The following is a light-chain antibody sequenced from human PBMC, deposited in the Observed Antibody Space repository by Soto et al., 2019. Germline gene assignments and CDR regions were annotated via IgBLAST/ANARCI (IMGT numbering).Light chain of an antibody. CDR2: GAS. CDR3: QQYNNWPPWT. J-gene: IGKJ1*01. V-gene: IGKV3-15*01. CDR1: QSVSSN. Sequence: ETLLTQSRGTLSVSPAVRATLSCRRIQSVSSNYLAWYQQKPGQAPRLLIYGASTRATGIPARFSGSGSGTEFTLTIRSLQSEDFAVYDCQQYNNWPPWTFGQGTKVDIK.